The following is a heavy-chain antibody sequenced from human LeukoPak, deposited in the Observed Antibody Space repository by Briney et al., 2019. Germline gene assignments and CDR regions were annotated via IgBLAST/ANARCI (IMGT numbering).Heavy chain of an antibody. CDR1: GFTFSSYA. J-gene: IGHJ4*02. CDR2: ISYDGSNK. D-gene: IGHD3-16*02. Sequence: PGGSLRLSCAASGFTFSSYAMHWVRRAPGKGLEWVAVISYDGSNKYYADSVKGRFTISRDNSKNTLYLQMNSLRAEDTAVYYCARADYDYVWGSYRCDYWGQGTLVTVSS. V-gene: IGHV3-30-3*01. CDR3: ARADYDYVWGSYRCDY.